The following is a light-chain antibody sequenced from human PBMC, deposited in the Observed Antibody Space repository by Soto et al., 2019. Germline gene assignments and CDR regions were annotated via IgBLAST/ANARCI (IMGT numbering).Light chain of an antibody. CDR3: QQYESYPWT. CDR2: KAS. Sequence: DIQMTQSPPTLSASVGDRVTITCRASQNINSWLAWYQQKPGKAPKLLIYKASSFEGGVPSRFSGSGSATYFTLTISGLQPDDFPTYYFQQYESYPWTFGQGTKVEIK. J-gene: IGKJ1*01. V-gene: IGKV1-5*03. CDR1: QNINSW.